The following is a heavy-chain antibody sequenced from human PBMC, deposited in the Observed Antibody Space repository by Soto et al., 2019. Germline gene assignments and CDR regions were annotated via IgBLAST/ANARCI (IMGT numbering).Heavy chain of an antibody. CDR2: ISYDGSNK. CDR1: GFTFSSYA. CDR3: ATGGDFWSGSPPSYCYGMAF. V-gene: IGHV3-30-3*01. D-gene: IGHD3-3*01. Sequence: QVQLVESGGGVVQPGRSLRLSCAASGFTFSSYAMHWVRQAPGKGLEWVAVISYDGSNKYYADSVKGRFTISRDKSKNTLYLQMNRMRAEEAAVQYCATGGDFWSGSPPSYCYGMAFWGQGTRVTVSS. J-gene: IGHJ6*02.